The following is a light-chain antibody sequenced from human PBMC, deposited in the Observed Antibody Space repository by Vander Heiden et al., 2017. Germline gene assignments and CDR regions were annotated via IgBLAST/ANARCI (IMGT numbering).Light chain of an antibody. CDR1: SSDVVGYNY. Sequence: QSALTQPPSASVSPGQSVTISCTGPSSDVVGYNYVSWYQQHPGKAPKRMIYEVNKRPSGVPGRFSGSRSGNTASLTVSGLQAEDEADYYCSSYAGSDNVVFGAGTKLTVL. J-gene: IGLJ2*01. CDR3: SSYAGSDNVV. V-gene: IGLV2-8*01. CDR2: EVN.